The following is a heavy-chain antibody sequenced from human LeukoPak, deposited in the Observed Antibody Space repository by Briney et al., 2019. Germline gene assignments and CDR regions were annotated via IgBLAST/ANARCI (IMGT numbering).Heavy chain of an antibody. CDR3: ARAVAYGGGGANWFDP. V-gene: IGHV4-39*07. D-gene: IGHD2-8*02. CDR2: IYYSGST. CDR1: GGSISSSSYY. Sequence: SETLSLTCTVSGGSISSSSYYWGWLRQPPGKGLEWIGSIYYSGSTYYNPSLKSRVTISVDTSKNQFSLKLSSVTAADTAVYYCARAVAYGGGGANWFDPWGQGTLVTVSS. J-gene: IGHJ5*02.